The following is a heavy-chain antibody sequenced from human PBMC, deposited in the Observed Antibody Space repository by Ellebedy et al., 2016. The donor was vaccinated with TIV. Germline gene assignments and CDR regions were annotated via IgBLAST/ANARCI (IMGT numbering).Heavy chain of an antibody. J-gene: IGHJ4*02. CDR1: GFTFSNYW. Sequence: PGGSLRLSCAASGFTFSNYWMHWVRQAPGKGLVWVSQINIDGSGTNYADSVKGRFSISRDNAKSTLYLQMNTLRAEDTAVYYCATDQADGSGIDYWGQGTLVTVSS. CDR2: INIDGSGT. D-gene: IGHD3-10*01. V-gene: IGHV3-74*01. CDR3: ATDQADGSGIDY.